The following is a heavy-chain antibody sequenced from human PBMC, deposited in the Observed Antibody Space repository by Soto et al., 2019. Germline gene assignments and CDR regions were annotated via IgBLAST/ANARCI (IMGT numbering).Heavy chain of an antibody. D-gene: IGHD4-17*01. CDR1: GGTFSSYA. CDR3: SNDYGDSGAFDI. CDR2: IIPIFGTA. V-gene: IGHV1-69*06. J-gene: IGHJ3*02. Sequence: QVQLVQSGAEVKNPVSSVKVSCKASGGTFSSYAISWVRQAPGQVLEWMGGIIPIFGTANYAQKFQGRVTITADKSTSTAYMELSSLRSEDTAVYYCSNDYGDSGAFDIWGQGTMVTVSS.